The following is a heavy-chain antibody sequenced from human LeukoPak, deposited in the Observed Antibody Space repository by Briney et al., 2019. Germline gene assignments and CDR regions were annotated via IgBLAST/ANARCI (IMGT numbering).Heavy chain of an antibody. V-gene: IGHV4-34*01. Sequence: SETLSLACAVYGGSFSGYYWSWIRQPPGKGLEWIGEINHSGSTNYNPSLKSRVTISVDTSKNQFSLKLSSVTAADTAVYYCARGRVGREMATIEDYWGQGTLVTVSS. CDR3: ARGRVGREMATIEDY. CDR1: GGSFSGYY. J-gene: IGHJ4*02. CDR2: INHSGST. D-gene: IGHD5-24*01.